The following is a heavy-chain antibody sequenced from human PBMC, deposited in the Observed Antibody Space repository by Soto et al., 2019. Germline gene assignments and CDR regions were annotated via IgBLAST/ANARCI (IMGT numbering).Heavy chain of an antibody. J-gene: IGHJ6*02. Sequence: QTLSLTGAISGYSVSSNSAAWNLIRQSSSRGLEWLGRTYYSSKWYNDYAVSVKSRITINPDTSKNQFSLQLNSVTPEDTAVYYCARDQVAGTFDYYCYYGMDVWGQGTTVTVSS. CDR2: TYYSSKWYN. D-gene: IGHD6-19*01. CDR3: ARDQVAGTFDYYCYYGMDV. CDR1: GYSVSSNSAA. V-gene: IGHV6-1*01.